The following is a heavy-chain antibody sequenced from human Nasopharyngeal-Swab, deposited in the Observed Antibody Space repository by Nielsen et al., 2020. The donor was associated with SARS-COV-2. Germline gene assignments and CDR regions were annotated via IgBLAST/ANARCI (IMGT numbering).Heavy chain of an antibody. Sequence: GESLKISCAASGFTFSSYAMSWVRQAPGKGLEWVSAISGSGGSTYYVDSVKGRFTISRDNSKNTLYLQMNSLRAEDTAVYYCAKVIRAYDWKAAITYYYYYGMDVWGQGTTVTVSS. CDR3: AKVIRAYDWKAAITYYYYYGMDV. CDR1: GFTFSSYA. V-gene: IGHV3-23*01. J-gene: IGHJ6*02. D-gene: IGHD1-20*01. CDR2: ISGSGGST.